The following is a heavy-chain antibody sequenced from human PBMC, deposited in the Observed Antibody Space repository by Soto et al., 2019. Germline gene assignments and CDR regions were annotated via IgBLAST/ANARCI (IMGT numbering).Heavy chain of an antibody. CDR3: ARAHSSGYYFDY. Sequence: PSETLSLTCTVSGSSISSYYWNWIRQPPGKGLEWIGYLYHSGSTNYNPSLKSRVTISVDTSKNHFSLRLSSVTAADTAVYYCARAHSSGYYFDYWGQGTPVTVS. V-gene: IGHV4-59*01. J-gene: IGHJ4*02. CDR2: LYHSGST. CDR1: GSSISSYY. D-gene: IGHD3-22*01.